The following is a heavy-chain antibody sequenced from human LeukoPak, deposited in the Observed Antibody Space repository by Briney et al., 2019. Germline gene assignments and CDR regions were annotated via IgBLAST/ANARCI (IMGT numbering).Heavy chain of an antibody. CDR1: GGSISSGGYY. Sequence: PSQTLSLTCTVSGGSISSGGYYWSWIRQPPGKGLEWIGYIYHSGSTYYNPSLKSRVTISVDRSKNQFSLKLSSVTAADTAVYYCARDLTIFGVRGFDPWGQGTLVTVSS. CDR2: IYHSGST. V-gene: IGHV4-30-2*01. CDR3: ARDLTIFGVRGFDP. D-gene: IGHD3-3*01. J-gene: IGHJ5*02.